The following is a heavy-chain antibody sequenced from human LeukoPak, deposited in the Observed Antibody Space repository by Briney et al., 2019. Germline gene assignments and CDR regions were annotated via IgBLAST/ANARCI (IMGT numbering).Heavy chain of an antibody. J-gene: IGHJ6*02. V-gene: IGHV1-2*02. CDR1: GYIFTGYY. CDR2: INPNSGGT. D-gene: IGHD6-6*01. CDR3: ARGSSSELYYYGLDV. Sequence: ASAKVSCKASGYIFTGYYMHWVRQAPGQGLEWMGWINPNSGGTNYPQKFQGRVTMTRDTSISTAYMDLTRLTSDDTAVYYCARGSSSELYYYGLDVWGQGTTVTVSS.